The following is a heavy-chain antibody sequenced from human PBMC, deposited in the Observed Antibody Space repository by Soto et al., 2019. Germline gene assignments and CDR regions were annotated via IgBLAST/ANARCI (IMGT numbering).Heavy chain of an antibody. Sequence: LSLPCAVYGGSFSGYYWSWIRQPPGKGLEWIGEINHSGSTNYNPSLKSRVTISVDTSKNQFSLKLSSVTAADTAVYYCARGWIQLWLLNADAFDIWGQGTMVTVSS. V-gene: IGHV4-34*01. CDR2: INHSGST. CDR3: ARGWIQLWLLNADAFDI. J-gene: IGHJ3*02. D-gene: IGHD5-18*01. CDR1: GGSFSGYY.